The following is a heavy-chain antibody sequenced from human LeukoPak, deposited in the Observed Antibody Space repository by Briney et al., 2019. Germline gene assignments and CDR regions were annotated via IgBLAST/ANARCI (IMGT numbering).Heavy chain of an antibody. CDR1: GGSFSGYY. J-gene: IGHJ4*02. CDR3: ARTYYDFWSGYLPFDY. CDR2: INHSGST. Sequence: TSETLSLTCAVYGGSFSGYYWSWIRQPPGKGLEWIGEINHSGSTNYNPSLKSRVTISVDTSKNQFSLKLSSVTAADTAVYYCARTYYDFWSGYLPFDYWGQGTLVTVSS. V-gene: IGHV4-34*01. D-gene: IGHD3-3*01.